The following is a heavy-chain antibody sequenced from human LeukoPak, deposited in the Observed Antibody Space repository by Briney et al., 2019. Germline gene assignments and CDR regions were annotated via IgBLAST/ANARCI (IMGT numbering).Heavy chain of an antibody. Sequence: TLSLTCTVSGGSISSGGYYWSWIRQHPGKGLEWIGYIYYSGSTYYNPSLKSRVTISVDTSKNQFSLKLSSVTAADTAVYYCARAGVDYSNYPNWFDPWGQGTLVTVSS. D-gene: IGHD4-11*01. J-gene: IGHJ5*02. CDR1: GGSISSGGYY. CDR3: ARAGVDYSNYPNWFDP. V-gene: IGHV4-31*03. CDR2: IYYSGST.